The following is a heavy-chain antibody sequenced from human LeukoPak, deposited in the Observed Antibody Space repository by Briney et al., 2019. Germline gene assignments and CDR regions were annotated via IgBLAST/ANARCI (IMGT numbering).Heavy chain of an antibody. CDR3: ARDRAPKGYDFWSGYYKRSYYYYGMDV. CDR1: GYTFTSYG. CDR2: IIPILGIA. D-gene: IGHD3-3*01. J-gene: IGHJ6*02. V-gene: IGHV1-69*04. Sequence: ASVKVSCKASGYTFTSYGISWVRQAPGQGLEWMGRIIPILGIANYAQKFQGRVTITADKSTSTAYMELSSLRSEDTAVYYCARDRAPKGYDFWSGYYKRSYYYYGMDVWGQGATVTVSS.